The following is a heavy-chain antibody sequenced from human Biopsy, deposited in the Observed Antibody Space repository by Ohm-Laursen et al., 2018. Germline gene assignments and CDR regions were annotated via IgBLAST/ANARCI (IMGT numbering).Heavy chain of an antibody. Sequence: GASVKVSCKASGYTSTGYYLHWVRQAPGRGLEWMGGFAPENGKTIYAQKFQGRITVTEDTSTDTAYMELSSLRSEDTAVYYCAADINVWNVNYWGQGTQVTVSS. CDR1: GYTSTGYY. CDR2: FAPENGKT. D-gene: IGHD1-1*01. CDR3: AADINVWNVNY. J-gene: IGHJ4*02. V-gene: IGHV1-24*01.